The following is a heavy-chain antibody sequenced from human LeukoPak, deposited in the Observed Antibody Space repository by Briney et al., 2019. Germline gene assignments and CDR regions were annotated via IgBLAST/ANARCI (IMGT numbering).Heavy chain of an antibody. CDR1: GYTFTGYY. CDR2: MNPNSGNT. V-gene: IGHV1-8*02. CDR3: ARNQGSSTRYYYYGMDV. D-gene: IGHD6-6*01. J-gene: IGHJ6*02. Sequence: EASVKVSCKASGYTFTGYYMHWVRQAPGQGLEWMGWMNPNSGNTGYAQKFQGRVTMTRNTSISTAYMELSSLRSEDTAVYYCARNQGSSTRYYYYGMDVWGQGTTVTVSS.